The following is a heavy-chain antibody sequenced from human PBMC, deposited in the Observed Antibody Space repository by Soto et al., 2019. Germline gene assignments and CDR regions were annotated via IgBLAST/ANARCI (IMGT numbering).Heavy chain of an antibody. J-gene: IGHJ5*02. CDR2: IWYDGSNK. D-gene: IGHD4-17*01. CDR1: GFTFISYG. CDR3: ARETPSIDYGDFSGWFDP. V-gene: IGHV3-33*01. Sequence: GGSLRLSCAASGFTFISYGMHCFRHSPFKWLEWVAVIWYDGSNKFYADSVKGRFTISRDNSKNTLNLQMNSLRAEDTAVYYCARETPSIDYGDFSGWFDPWGQGTLVTVSS.